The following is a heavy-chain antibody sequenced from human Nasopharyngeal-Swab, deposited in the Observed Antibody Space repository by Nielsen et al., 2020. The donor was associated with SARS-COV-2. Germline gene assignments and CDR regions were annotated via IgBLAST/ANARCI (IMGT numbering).Heavy chain of an antibody. J-gene: IGHJ4*02. V-gene: IGHV6-1*01. CDR1: GDSVSSNSAA. D-gene: IGHD2-2*01. CDR2: TYYRSKWYN. CDR3: ARLRKDIVVVPAAHGYRYGYVFDY. Sequence: SQTLSLTCAISGDSVSSNSAAWNWIRQSPSRGLEWLGRTYYRSKWYNDYAVSVKSRITINPDTSKNQFSLKLSSVTAADTAVYYCARLRKDIVVVPAAHGYRYGYVFDYWGQGTLVTVSS.